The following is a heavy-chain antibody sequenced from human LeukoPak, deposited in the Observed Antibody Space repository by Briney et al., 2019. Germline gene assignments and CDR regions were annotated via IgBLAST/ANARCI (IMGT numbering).Heavy chain of an antibody. CDR1: GLTVSNNY. J-gene: IGHJ6*03. Sequence: GGSLRLSCAASGLTVSNNYMSWVRQAPGKGLEWVSVIYSSGNTYYADSVKGRFTISRDNSKNTLNLQMNSLRAEDTAVYYCARDGWGAMVSYENYYMDVWGKGTTVTVSS. V-gene: IGHV3-53*01. CDR3: ARDGWGAMVSYENYYMDV. D-gene: IGHD5-18*01. CDR2: IYSSGNT.